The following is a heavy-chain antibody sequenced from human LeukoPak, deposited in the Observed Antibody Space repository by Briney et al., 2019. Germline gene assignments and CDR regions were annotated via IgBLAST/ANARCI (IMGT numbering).Heavy chain of an antibody. CDR1: VGSISSGNW. D-gene: IGHD2-2*02. CDR3: ATAPILRGEGGEHYKYGMDV. Sequence: SETLSPTCAVSVGSISSGNWWTWVRQSPGKGLEWIGEIYHNGTLNYNPSLKSRVTISADSFKNHFSLKLTSVTAADTAVYYCATAPILRGEGGEHYKYGMDVWGQGTTVIVSS. J-gene: IGHJ6*02. V-gene: IGHV4-4*02. CDR2: IYHNGTL.